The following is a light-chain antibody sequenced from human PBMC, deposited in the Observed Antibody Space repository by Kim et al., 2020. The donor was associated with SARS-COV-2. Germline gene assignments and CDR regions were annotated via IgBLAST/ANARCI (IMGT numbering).Light chain of an antibody. CDR1: QAIRND. CDR2: ATS. V-gene: IGKV1-17*01. CDR3: LQYSGFPFT. J-gene: IGKJ3*01. Sequence: DIQMTQSPSSLSASVGDRVTITCRASQAIRNDLGWYKQKPGKAPKRLIYATSTLQSGVPSRFSGGGSGTEFTLTISSLQPEDLATYYCLQYSGFPFTFGPGTKVDIK.